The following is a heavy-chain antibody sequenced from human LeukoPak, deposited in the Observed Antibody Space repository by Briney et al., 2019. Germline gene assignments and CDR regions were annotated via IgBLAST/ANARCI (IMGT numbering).Heavy chain of an antibody. Sequence: PGGSLRFSCSASGFAFGIYALNWFRHTPGKGLEWLSYISSTNAIYYADSVKGRFTISRDNAKESLYLQMNSLRAEDTAVYYCARDDKWAFDYRGQGTLVTVSS. D-gene: IGHD1-26*01. CDR2: ISSTNAI. J-gene: IGHJ4*02. CDR1: GFAFGIYA. CDR3: ARDDKWAFDY. V-gene: IGHV3-69-1*02.